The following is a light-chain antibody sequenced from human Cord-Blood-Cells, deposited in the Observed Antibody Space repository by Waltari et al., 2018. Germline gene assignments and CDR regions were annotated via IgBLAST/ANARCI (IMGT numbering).Light chain of an antibody. J-gene: IGKJ4*01. Sequence: EIVFTPSPATLSLSPGERATLSCRASQSVSSYLAWYQQKPGQAPRLLIYDASNRATGITARFSGSGSGTDFTLTISSLEPEDFAVYYCQQRSNWPLTFGGGTKVEIK. CDR3: QQRSNWPLT. CDR2: DAS. CDR1: QSVSSY. V-gene: IGKV3-11*01.